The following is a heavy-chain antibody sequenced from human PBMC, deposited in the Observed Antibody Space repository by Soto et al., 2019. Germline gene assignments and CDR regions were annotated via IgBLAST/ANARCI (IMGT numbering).Heavy chain of an antibody. CDR3: ARVYCSGGGRYGIAY. D-gene: IGHD2-15*01. V-gene: IGHV1-46*01. CDR2: INPSGGST. J-gene: IGHJ4*02. Sequence: ASVKVSCKASGYTFTSYYMHWVRQAPGQGLEWMGIINPSGGSTSYAQKFQGRVTVTRDTSTSTVYMELSSLRSEDTAVYYCARVYCSGGGRYGIAYWGQGTLVTVSS. CDR1: GYTFTSYY.